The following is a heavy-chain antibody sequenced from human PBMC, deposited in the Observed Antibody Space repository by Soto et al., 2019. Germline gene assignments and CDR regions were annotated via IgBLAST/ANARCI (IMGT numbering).Heavy chain of an antibody. J-gene: IGHJ4*02. CDR2: IKSKTDGGTT. D-gene: IGHD3-10*01. V-gene: IGHV3-15*01. CDR1: GFTFSNAW. CDR3: TTALWFGELLSVY. Sequence: GGSLRLSCAASGFTFSNAWMSWVRQAPGKGLEWVGRIKSKTDGGTTDYAAPVKGRFTISRDDSKNTLYLQMNSLKTEDTAVYYCTTALWFGELLSVYWGQGTLVTVSS.